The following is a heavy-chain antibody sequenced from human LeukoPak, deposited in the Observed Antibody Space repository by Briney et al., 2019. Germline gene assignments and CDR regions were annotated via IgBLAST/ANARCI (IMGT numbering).Heavy chain of an antibody. V-gene: IGHV3-30*03. J-gene: IGHJ4*02. CDR1: GFTFSSYG. Sequence: PGGSLRLSCAASGFTFSSYGMHWVRQAPGKRLEWVAVISYDGSNKYYADSVNGRFTISRDNSKNTLYLQMNSLRAEDTAVYYCAVEGYYYYDSIAYDYWGQGTLVTVSS. CDR2: ISYDGSNK. D-gene: IGHD3-22*01. CDR3: AVEGYYYYDSIAYDY.